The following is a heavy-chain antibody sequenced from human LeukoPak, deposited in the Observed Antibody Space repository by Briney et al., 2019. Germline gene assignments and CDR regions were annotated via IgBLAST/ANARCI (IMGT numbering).Heavy chain of an antibody. V-gene: IGHV1-2*02. CDR3: AREIGPGSYYNFDS. D-gene: IGHD3-10*01. J-gene: IGHJ5*01. Sequence: ASVKVSCKASGYFFSDYYIHWVRQAPGQGLEWMGWINPNTGDRTYAQKFQGRITLTRDMATTTAFMELTNLKSDDMAFYFCAREIGPGSYYNFDSWRQGTLVTVSP. CDR1: GYFFSDYY. CDR2: INPNTGDR.